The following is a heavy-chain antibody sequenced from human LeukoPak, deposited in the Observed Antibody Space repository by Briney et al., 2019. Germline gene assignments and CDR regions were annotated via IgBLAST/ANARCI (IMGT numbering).Heavy chain of an antibody. CDR1: GFTFRSYA. J-gene: IGHJ4*02. V-gene: IGHV3-30-3*01. CDR3: AALARDY. CDR2: ISYDGSNK. Sequence: GGSLRLSCAVSGFTFRSYAMHWVRRAPGKGLEWVAVISYDGSNKYYADSVKGRFTISRDNSKNTLYLQMNSLRAEDTAVYYCAALARDYWGQGTLVTVSS.